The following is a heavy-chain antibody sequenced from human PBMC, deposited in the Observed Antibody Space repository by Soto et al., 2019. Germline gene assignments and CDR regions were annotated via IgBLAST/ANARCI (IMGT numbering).Heavy chain of an antibody. CDR3: ARRDTSGFLRYFDN. V-gene: IGHV1-69*06. Sequence: SVKVSCKSSGGTFSSFINYPINWVRQAPGQGLEWMGGIVPNVGTVNYAQKFRGKVTITADKSTGTAYMELSSLRSEDTALYYCARRDTSGFLRYFDNWGQGTPVTVSS. CDR1: GGTFSSFINYP. D-gene: IGHD3-3*01. CDR2: IVPNVGTV. J-gene: IGHJ4*02.